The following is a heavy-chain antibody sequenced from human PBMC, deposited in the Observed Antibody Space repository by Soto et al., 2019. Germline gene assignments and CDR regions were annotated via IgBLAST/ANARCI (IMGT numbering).Heavy chain of an antibody. CDR3: ARDPEKYSGSDLGIDY. J-gene: IGHJ4*02. CDR1: GFTFTNYE. Sequence: PGGFLRLSCAASGFTFTNYEMNWVRQAPGKGLEWISYISSSGKTISYADSVKGRFTISRDNAKNSLYLQMNSLRAEDTAVYYCARDPEKYSGSDLGIDYWGQGTLVTVSS. D-gene: IGHD5-12*01. V-gene: IGHV3-48*03. CDR2: ISSSGKTI.